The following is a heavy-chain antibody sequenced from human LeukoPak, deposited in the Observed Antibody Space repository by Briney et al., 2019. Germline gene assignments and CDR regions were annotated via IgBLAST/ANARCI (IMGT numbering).Heavy chain of an antibody. CDR2: ISYDGSNK. J-gene: IGHJ4*02. CDR3: ARDRGDILTGYYKD. CDR1: GFTFSSYA. Sequence: GGSLRLSCAASGFTFSSYAMHWVRQAPGKGLEWVAVISYDGSNKYYADSVKGRFTISRDNSKYTLYLQMNSLRAEDTAVYYCARDRGDILTGYYKDWGQGTLVTVSS. D-gene: IGHD3-9*01. V-gene: IGHV3-30-3*01.